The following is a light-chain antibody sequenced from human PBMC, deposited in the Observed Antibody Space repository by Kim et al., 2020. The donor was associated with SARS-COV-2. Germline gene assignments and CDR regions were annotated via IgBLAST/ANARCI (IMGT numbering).Light chain of an antibody. J-gene: IGKJ4*01. V-gene: IGKV4-1*01. Sequence: DIVMTQSPDSLAVSLGERASINCKSSQSVLYSSVNKNYLAWYQQKPGQPPKLLIYWASTRESGVPDRFSGSGSGTDFTLTISSLQAGDVAVYYCQQYYSTPKLTFGGGTKVDIK. CDR1: QSVLYSSVNKNY. CDR2: WAS. CDR3: QQYYSTPKLT.